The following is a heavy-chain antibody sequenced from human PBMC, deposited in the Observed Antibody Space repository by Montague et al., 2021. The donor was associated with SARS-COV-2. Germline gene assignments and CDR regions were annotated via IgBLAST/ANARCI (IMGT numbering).Heavy chain of an antibody. CDR3: ARDGGIGDSGSNTWSYYYYGMDV. J-gene: IGHJ6*02. V-gene: IGHV4-61*02. D-gene: IGHD3-22*01. CDR2: IYTSGST. CDR1: GGSISSGSYY. Sequence: TLSLTCTVSGGSISSGSYYWSWIRQPAGKGLEWIGRIYTSGSTNYNPSLKSRVTISVDTSKNLFSLKLSSVTAADTAVYYCARDGGIGDSGSNTWSYYYYGMDVWGQGTTVTVSS.